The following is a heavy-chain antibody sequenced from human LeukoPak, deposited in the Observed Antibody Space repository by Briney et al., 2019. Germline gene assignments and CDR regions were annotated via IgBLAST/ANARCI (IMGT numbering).Heavy chain of an antibody. CDR2: LYSDGNT. CDR3: ARGVEPLAANTLAY. Sequence: GGSLRLSCPASGFTVITNDMTWGRQAPGKGLEWVSVLYSDGNTKYADSVQGRFTISRDNSKNTLYLEMNSLSPDDTAVYYCARGVEPLAANTLAYWGQGTLVTVSS. J-gene: IGHJ4*02. V-gene: IGHV3-53*01. CDR1: GFTVITND. D-gene: IGHD1-14*01.